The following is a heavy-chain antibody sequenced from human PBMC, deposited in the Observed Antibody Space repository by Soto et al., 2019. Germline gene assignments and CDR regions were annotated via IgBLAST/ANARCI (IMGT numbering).Heavy chain of an antibody. V-gene: IGHV1-8*01. D-gene: IGHD3-9*01. CDR2: MNPNSGNT. Sequence: QVQLVQSGAEVKKPGASVKVSCKASGYTFTSYDINWVRQATGQGLEWMGWMNPNSGNTGYAQKSQGRITMTRNTSISTVYMELSSLRSEDTAVYYCARGSQYDISSGYYYYYGMDVWGQGTTVTVSS. CDR3: ARGSQYDISSGYYYYYGMDV. J-gene: IGHJ6*02. CDR1: GYTFTSYD.